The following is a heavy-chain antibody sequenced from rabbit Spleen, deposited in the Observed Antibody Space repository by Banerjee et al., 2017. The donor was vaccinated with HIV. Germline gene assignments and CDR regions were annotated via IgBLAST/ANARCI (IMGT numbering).Heavy chain of an antibody. CDR3: ARDLPGVIGWNFNL. CDR1: GFSFSSSYY. D-gene: IGHD1-1*01. V-gene: IGHV1S40*01. J-gene: IGHJ4*01. CDR2: IYGGDGIST. Sequence: QSLEESGGGLVQPEGSLTLTCTASGFSFSSSYYMCWVRQAPGKGLEWIACIYGGDGISTAYASWAKGRFTVSKTSSTTVTLQMTGLTAADTATYFCARDLPGVIGWNFNLWGPGTLVTVS.